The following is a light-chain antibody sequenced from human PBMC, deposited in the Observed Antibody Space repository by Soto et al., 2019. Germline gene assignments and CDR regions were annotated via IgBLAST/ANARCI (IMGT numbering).Light chain of an antibody. J-gene: IGKJ1*01. CDR1: QSINSW. V-gene: IGKV1-5*01. CDR3: QQYNSYSRT. Sequence: DIQMTQSPSTLSASVGDRVTITCRASQSINSWLAWYQQKPGQAPKLLIYDASSLESGVPARFSGSGSGTEFTLTISSLQPDDFATYYCQQYNSYSRTFGQGTKVEIK. CDR2: DAS.